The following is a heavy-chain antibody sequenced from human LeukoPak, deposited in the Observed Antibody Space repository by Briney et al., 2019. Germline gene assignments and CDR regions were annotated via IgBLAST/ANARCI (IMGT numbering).Heavy chain of an antibody. CDR1: GGSISSYY. CDR3: AKEAARPGHAFDI. CDR2: IYYSGST. J-gene: IGHJ3*02. V-gene: IGHV4-59*01. Sequence: SETLSLTCTVSGGSISSYYWSWIRQPPGKGLEWIGYIYYSGSTNYNPSLNSRVTISLDTSKNQFSLKLNSLTAADTAVYYCAKEAARPGHAFDIWGQGTMVTVSS. D-gene: IGHD6-6*01.